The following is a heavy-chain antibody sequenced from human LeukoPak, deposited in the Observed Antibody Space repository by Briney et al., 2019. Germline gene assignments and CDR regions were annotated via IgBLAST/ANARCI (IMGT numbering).Heavy chain of an antibody. D-gene: IGHD1-26*01. CDR2: INTDGSTT. J-gene: IGHJ1*01. CDR1: GFTFSMYW. Sequence: GGSLRLSCAASGFTFSMYWMPWVRQAPGKGLLWVSRINTDGSTTNYADSVKGRFTISRDNAKNTLYLQMNSLRSEDTAVYYCARVPPSVGEATSEYFQDWGQGTLVTVSS. CDR3: ARVPPSVGEATSEYFQD. V-gene: IGHV3-74*01.